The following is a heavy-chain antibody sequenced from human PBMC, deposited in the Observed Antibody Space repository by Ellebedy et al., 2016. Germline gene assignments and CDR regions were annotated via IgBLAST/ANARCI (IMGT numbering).Heavy chain of an antibody. CDR1: GFTFSSYS. D-gene: IGHD2-21*02. CDR2: ISSSSSTI. J-gene: IGHJ6*02. CDR3: ARELVVTAIHYYYYGMDV. V-gene: IGHV3-48*02. Sequence: GESLKISXAASGFTFSSYSMNWVRQAPGKGLEWVSSISSSSSTIYYADSVKGRFTISRDNAKNSLYLQMNSLRDEDTAVYYCARELVVTAIHYYYYGMDVWGQGTTVTVSS.